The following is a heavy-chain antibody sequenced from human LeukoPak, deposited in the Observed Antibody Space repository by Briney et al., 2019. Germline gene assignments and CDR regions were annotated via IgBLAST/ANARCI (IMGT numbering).Heavy chain of an antibody. CDR1: GFTFSIYW. CDR2: IDSDGSDT. Sequence: PGGSLRLSCAASGFTFSIYWMHWVRQAPGKGLVWVSRIDSDGSDTIYADSVKGRFTISRDNAKNTLYLQMNSLRDEDTAVFYCARGGRDHAFDIWGPGTMVTVSS. V-gene: IGHV3-74*01. J-gene: IGHJ3*02. CDR3: ARGGRDHAFDI. D-gene: IGHD2-21*02.